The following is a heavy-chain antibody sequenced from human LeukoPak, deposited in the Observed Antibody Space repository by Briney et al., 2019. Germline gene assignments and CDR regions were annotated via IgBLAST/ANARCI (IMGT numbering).Heavy chain of an antibody. J-gene: IGHJ4*02. CDR1: GGSISSGDYY. V-gene: IGHV4-30-4*01. CDR2: IYYSGST. Sequence: SETLSLTCTVSGGSISSGDYYCSWIRQPPGKVLEWIGYIYYSGSTHYNPSLKSRVTISIDTSKNQFSLKLRSVTAAETAVYYCARDRFGQRIFNYWGQGTLVTVSS. D-gene: IGHD2-15*01. CDR3: ARDRFGQRIFNY.